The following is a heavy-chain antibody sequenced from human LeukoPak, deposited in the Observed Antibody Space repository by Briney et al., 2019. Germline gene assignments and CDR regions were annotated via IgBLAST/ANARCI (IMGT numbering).Heavy chain of an antibody. Sequence: RASVKVSCKASGGTFSSYAISWVRQAPGQGLEWMGRIIPILGIANYAQKFQGGVTITADKSTSTVYMELSSLRSEDTAVYYCAFVDTAMVGRYWGQGTLVTVSS. V-gene: IGHV1-69*04. CDR1: GGTFSSYA. J-gene: IGHJ4*02. CDR2: IIPILGIA. CDR3: AFVDTAMVGRY. D-gene: IGHD5-18*01.